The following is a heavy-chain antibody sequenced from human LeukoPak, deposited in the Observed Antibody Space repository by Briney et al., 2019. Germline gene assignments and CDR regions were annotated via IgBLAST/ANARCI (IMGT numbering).Heavy chain of an antibody. CDR3: AKSRIVVATAIDY. CDR1: GFTFSSYA. D-gene: IGHD2-21*02. CDR2: ITGSGDST. Sequence: GASLRLSCVASGFTFSSYAMSGVRQAPGKGLEWVSAITGSGDSTFNADSVKGRFTISRDNSKNTLHLQMNNLRAEDTAVYYCAKSRIVVATAIDYWGQGILVTVSS. V-gene: IGHV3-23*01. J-gene: IGHJ4*02.